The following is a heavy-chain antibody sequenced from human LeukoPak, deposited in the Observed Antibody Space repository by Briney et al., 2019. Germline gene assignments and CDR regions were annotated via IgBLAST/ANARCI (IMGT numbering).Heavy chain of an antibody. J-gene: IGHJ4*02. CDR3: ARDTTTDYCSSTSCYRVSYFDY. D-gene: IGHD2-2*01. CDR1: GGSISSGGYY. V-gene: IGHV4-31*03. CDR2: IYYSGST. Sequence: SQTLSLTCTVSGGSISSGGYYWSWIRQHPGKGLEWIGYIYYSGSTYYNPSLKSRVTISVDTSKNQSSLKLSSVTAADTAVYYCARDTTTDYCSSTSCYRVSYFDYWGQGTLVTVSS.